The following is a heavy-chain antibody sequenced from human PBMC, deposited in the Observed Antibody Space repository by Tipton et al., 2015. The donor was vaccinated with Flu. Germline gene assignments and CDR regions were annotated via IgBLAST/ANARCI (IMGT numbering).Heavy chain of an antibody. CDR2: IFHTGNT. CDR1: GYSISSDYY. CDR3: ARRTYGSGWYFYAFDI. J-gene: IGHJ3*02. D-gene: IGHD6-13*01. Sequence: TLSLTCTVSGYSISSDYYWGWIRQPPGKGLEWIGNIFHTGNTYYNPSLQSRVIMSVDTSKNQFSLRLSSVTAADTAIYFCARRTYGSGWYFYAFDIWGQGTIVTVSS. V-gene: IGHV4-38-2*02.